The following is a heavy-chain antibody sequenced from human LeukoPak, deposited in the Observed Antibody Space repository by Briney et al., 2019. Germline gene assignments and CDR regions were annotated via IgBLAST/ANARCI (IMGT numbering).Heavy chain of an antibody. J-gene: IGHJ5*02. V-gene: IGHV3-21*01. CDR2: ITSGSDYI. CDR3: ARSITMIVDWFGP. CDR1: GFTITSYN. Sequence: PGGSLRLSCVASGFTITSYNMNWVRQAPGKGLEWVASITSGSDYIYYADSVKGRFTISRDNAKNSLYLQMNSLRAEDTAVYFCARSITMIVDWFGPWGQGTLVTVSS. D-gene: IGHD3-22*01.